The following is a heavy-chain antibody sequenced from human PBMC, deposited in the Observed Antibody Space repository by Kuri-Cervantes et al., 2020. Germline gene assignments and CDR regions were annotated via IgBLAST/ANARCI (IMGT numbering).Heavy chain of an antibody. D-gene: IGHD3-22*01. CDR3: ARDMLGYDSSGYYSDFKSYGMDV. Sequence: GSLRLSCTVSGGSISTYYWTWIRQPPGKGLEWIGYIYHSGSAYYNPSLKSRVTISVDTSKNRFSLKLSSVTAADTAVYYCARDMLGYDSSGYYSDFKSYGMDVWGQGTTVTVSS. V-gene: IGHV4-59*12. CDR1: GGSISTYY. J-gene: IGHJ6*02. CDR2: IYHSGSA.